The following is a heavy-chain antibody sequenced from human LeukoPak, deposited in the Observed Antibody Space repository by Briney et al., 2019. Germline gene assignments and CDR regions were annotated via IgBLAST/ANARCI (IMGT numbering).Heavy chain of an antibody. CDR1: GFTFSSYG. J-gene: IGHJ4*02. V-gene: IGHV3-33*08. CDR2: IWYDGSNK. CDR3: ARDRVWSSDGRVDY. D-gene: IGHD3-16*01. Sequence: PGGSLRLSCAASGFTFSSYGMHWVRQAPGKGLEWVVVIWYDGSNKYYADSVKGRFTIPRDNSKNTLYLQMNSLRAEDTAVYYCARDRVWSSDGRVDYWGQGTLVTVSS.